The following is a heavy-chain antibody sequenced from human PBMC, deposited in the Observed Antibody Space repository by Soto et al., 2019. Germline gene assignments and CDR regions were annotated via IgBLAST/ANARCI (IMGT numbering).Heavy chain of an antibody. J-gene: IGHJ6*02. Sequence: GGSLRLSCAASGFTFSSYGMHWVRQAPGKGLEWVAVIWYDGSNKYYADSVKGRFTISRDNSKNTLYLQMNSLRAEDTAVYYCARDPGRSSGWYGDYYGMDVRGQGTTVTVSS. CDR3: ARDPGRSSGWYGDYYGMDV. V-gene: IGHV3-33*01. CDR1: GFTFSSYG. CDR2: IWYDGSNK. D-gene: IGHD6-19*01.